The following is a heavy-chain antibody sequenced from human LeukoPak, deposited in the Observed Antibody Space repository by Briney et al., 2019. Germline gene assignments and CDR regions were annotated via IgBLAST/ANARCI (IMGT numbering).Heavy chain of an antibody. J-gene: IGHJ4*02. D-gene: IGHD2-15*01. Sequence: GGSLRLSCVASRFIFSSYWMSWVRQAPGKGPEWVANINQDESERNYVDSVKGRFAISRENAKNSLYLRMDSLRAEDTAFYYCVRECCSDGSQDYWGQGTLVTVSS. CDR1: RFIFSSYW. CDR2: INQDESER. V-gene: IGHV3-7*01. CDR3: VRECCSDGSQDY.